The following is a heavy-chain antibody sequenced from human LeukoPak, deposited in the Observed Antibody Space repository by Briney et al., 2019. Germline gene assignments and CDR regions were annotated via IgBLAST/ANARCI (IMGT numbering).Heavy chain of an antibody. CDR3: ASGMATITPFDY. D-gene: IGHD5-24*01. V-gene: IGHV4-38-2*02. CDR1: GYSISSGYY. Sequence: SETLSLTCTVSGYSISSGYYWGWIRQPPGEGLEWIGSIYHSGSTYYNPSLKSRGTISVDTSKNQFSLKLSSVTAADTAVYYCASGMATITPFDYWGQGTLVTVSS. CDR2: IYHSGST. J-gene: IGHJ4*02.